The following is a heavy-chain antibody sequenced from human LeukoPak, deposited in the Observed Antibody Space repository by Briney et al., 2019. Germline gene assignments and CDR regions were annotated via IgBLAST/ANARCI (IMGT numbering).Heavy chain of an antibody. Sequence: GGSLRLSCAASGFTFSDYYMSWIRQAPGKGLEWVSYISSSGSTIYYADSVKGRFTISRDNAKNSLYLQMKSLRAEDTAVYYCARGSSWYGVHDAFDIWGQGTMVTVSS. CDR3: ARGSSWYGVHDAFDI. CDR1: GFTFSDYY. D-gene: IGHD6-13*01. J-gene: IGHJ3*02. CDR2: ISSSGSTI. V-gene: IGHV3-11*04.